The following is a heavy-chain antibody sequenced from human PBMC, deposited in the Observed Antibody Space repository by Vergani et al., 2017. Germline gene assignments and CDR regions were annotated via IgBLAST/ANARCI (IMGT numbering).Heavy chain of an antibody. CDR3: ATIGYRLWGYYFDY. D-gene: IGHD3-16*01. Sequence: VQLLESGGGSAQPGESLRLSCVASGFTFTAHVLNWVRQAPGKGLEWMGDICHTEDTKYSPSIKSRVTVSVDESRNLFSLRLNSVTAADTAVYYCATIGYRLWGYYFDYWGQGILVTVSS. CDR2: ICHTEDT. J-gene: IGHJ4*02. CDR1: GFTFTAHVL. V-gene: IGHV4/OR15-8*01.